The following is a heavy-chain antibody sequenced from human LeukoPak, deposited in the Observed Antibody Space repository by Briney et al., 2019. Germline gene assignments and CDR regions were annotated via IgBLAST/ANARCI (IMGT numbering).Heavy chain of an antibody. CDR1: GYIFTSYW. D-gene: IGHD3-22*01. V-gene: IGHV5-51*01. Sequence: GASLQISCKGSGYIFTSYWIAWVRQMPGKGLEWMGIIYPGDSDARYSPSFQGQVTISADESINTAYLQWSSLKASDTAMYYCARPNITSYYDSRGYDAFDVWGQGTMVIVSS. J-gene: IGHJ3*01. CDR3: ARPNITSYYDSRGYDAFDV. CDR2: IYPGDSDA.